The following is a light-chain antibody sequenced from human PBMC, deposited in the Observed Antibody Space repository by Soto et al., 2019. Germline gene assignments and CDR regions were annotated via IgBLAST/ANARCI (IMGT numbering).Light chain of an antibody. CDR3: QSYASSLSGSV. CDR2: GDT. CDR1: SSNIGADYD. Sequence: QAVVTQPPSVSGAPGQRVTISCTGSSSNIGADYDVHWYQQLPGTAPKLLIFGDTNRPSGVPDRFSGSKSGTSASLAITGLQADDEADYYCQSYASSLSGSVFGGGTKLTVL. J-gene: IGLJ2*01. V-gene: IGLV1-40*01.